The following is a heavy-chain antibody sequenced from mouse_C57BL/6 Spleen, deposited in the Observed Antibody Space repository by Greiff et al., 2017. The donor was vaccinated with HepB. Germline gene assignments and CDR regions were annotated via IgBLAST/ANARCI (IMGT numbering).Heavy chain of an antibody. CDR1: GFSLTSYA. J-gene: IGHJ1*03. V-gene: IGHV2-9-1*01. Sequence: VQRVESGPGLVAPSQSLSITCTVSGFSLTSYAISWVRQPPGKGLEWLGVIWTGGGTNYNSALKSRLSISKDNSKSQVFLKMNSLQTDDTARYYCARNDYGSNHWYFDVWGTGTTVTVSS. CDR2: IWTGGGT. CDR3: ARNDYGSNHWYFDV. D-gene: IGHD1-1*01.